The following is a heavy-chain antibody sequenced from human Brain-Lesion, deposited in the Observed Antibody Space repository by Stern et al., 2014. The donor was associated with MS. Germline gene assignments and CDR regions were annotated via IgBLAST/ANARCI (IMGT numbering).Heavy chain of an antibody. D-gene: IGHD6-6*01. V-gene: IGHV5-51*01. J-gene: IGHJ4*02. CDR2: IWPGDSDT. Sequence: EVQLVESGAEVKKPGESLKISCKGSGYRFTSNWIGWVRQMPGKGLEGRGIIWPGDSDTRYSPSFQGQVPISADKSISTAYLQWSSLQASDTAMYYCARRGDSSSSGFDYWGQGTLVIVSS. CDR3: ARRGDSSSSGFDY. CDR1: GYRFTSNW.